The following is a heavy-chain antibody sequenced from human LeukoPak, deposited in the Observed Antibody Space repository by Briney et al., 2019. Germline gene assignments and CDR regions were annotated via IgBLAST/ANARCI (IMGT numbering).Heavy chain of an antibody. CDR1: GFTFSEYA. D-gene: IGHD1-7*01. V-gene: IGHV3-30-3*01. CDR3: ARDYWWNYDY. CDR2: ISKDGSDK. Sequence: QPGGSLRLSCAASGFTFSEYAMHWVRQAPGKGLEWVAVISKDGSDKYYPGSVRGRFTISRDNSKNTIYLQMDSLRAEDTAIYYCARDYWWNYDYWGQGTLVTVSS. J-gene: IGHJ4*02.